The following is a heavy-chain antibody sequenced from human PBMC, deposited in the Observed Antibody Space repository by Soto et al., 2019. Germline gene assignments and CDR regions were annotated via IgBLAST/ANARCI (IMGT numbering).Heavy chain of an antibody. V-gene: IGHV3-49*03. D-gene: IGHD5-18*01. CDR1: GFTFGDYA. CDR2: IRSKAYGGTT. CDR3: TREIDTAPRLFDY. Sequence: GGSLRLSCTASGFTFGDYAMSWFRQAPGKGLEWVGFIRSKAYGGTTEYAAYVKGRFTISRDDSKSIAYLQMNSLKTEDTAVYYCTREIDTAPRLFDYWGQGTLVTVSS. J-gene: IGHJ4*02.